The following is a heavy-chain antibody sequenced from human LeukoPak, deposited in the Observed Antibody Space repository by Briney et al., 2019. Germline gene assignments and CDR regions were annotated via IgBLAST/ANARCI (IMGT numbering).Heavy chain of an antibody. D-gene: IGHD6-19*01. CDR1: GVSFSGYY. CDR3: ASLEAQQWLPGDFDY. Sequence: SETLSLTCAVYGVSFSGYYWRWVRQPRGKGLEWLGEINHSGSTNYNPSLKSRVTISEDTSKKQFSLKLSSVTASDTAVYYCASLEAQQWLPGDFDYWGQGTLVTVSS. J-gene: IGHJ4*02. CDR2: INHSGST. V-gene: IGHV4-34*01.